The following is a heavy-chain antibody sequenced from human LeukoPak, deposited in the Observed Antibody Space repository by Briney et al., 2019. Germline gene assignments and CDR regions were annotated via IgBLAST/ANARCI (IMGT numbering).Heavy chain of an antibody. CDR3: ARARYSGYDGDLDY. CDR1: GYTFTSYG. Sequence: ASVKVSCKASGYTFTSYGISWVRQAPGQGLEWMGWISAYSGNTNYAQKLQGRVTMTTDTSTSTAYMELRSLRSDDTAVYYCARARYSGYDGDLDYWGQGTLVTVSS. D-gene: IGHD5-12*01. J-gene: IGHJ4*02. CDR2: ISAYSGNT. V-gene: IGHV1-18*01.